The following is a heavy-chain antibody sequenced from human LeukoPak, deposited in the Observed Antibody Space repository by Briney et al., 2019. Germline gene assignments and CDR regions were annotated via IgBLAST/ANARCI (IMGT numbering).Heavy chain of an antibody. CDR3: AREGKVLRFLEWSLPYGTDV. Sequence: ASVKVSCKASGYTFTSYDINWVRQATGQGLEWMGWMNPNSGNTGYAQKFQGRVTMTRNTSISTAYMELSSLRSEDTAVYYCAREGKVLRFLEWSLPYGTDVWGQGTTVTVSS. CDR1: GYTFTSYD. CDR2: MNPNSGNT. D-gene: IGHD3-3*01. V-gene: IGHV1-8*01. J-gene: IGHJ6*02.